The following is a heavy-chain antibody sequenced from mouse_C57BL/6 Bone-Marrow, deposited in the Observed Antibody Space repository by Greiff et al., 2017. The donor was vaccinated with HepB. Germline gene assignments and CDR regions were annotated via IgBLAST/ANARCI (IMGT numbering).Heavy chain of an antibody. J-gene: IGHJ3*01. CDR1: GYTFTSYW. CDR3: AINSNYVPY. CDR2: INPSDSDT. V-gene: IGHV1-74*01. Sequence: VQLQQPGAELVKPGASVKVSCKASGYTFTSYWMHWVQQRPGQGLEWIGRINPSDSDTNYNQKFKGKATLTVDKSSSTAYMQLSSLTSEDSAVYYCAINSNYVPYWGQGTLVTVSA. D-gene: IGHD2-5*01.